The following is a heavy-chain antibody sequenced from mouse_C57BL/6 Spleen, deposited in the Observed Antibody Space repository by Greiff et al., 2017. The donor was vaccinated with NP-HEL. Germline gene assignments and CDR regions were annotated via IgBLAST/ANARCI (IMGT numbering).Heavy chain of an antibody. J-gene: IGHJ1*03. Sequence: QVHVKQSGAELVKPGASVKISCKASGYAFSSYWMNWVKQRPGKGLEWIGQIYPGDGDTNYNGKFKGKATLTADKSSSTAYMQLSSLTSEDSAVYFCARFLQRGYFDVWGTGTTVTVSS. CDR1: GYAFSSYW. D-gene: IGHD2-1*01. V-gene: IGHV1-80*01. CDR3: ARFLQRGYFDV. CDR2: IYPGDGDT.